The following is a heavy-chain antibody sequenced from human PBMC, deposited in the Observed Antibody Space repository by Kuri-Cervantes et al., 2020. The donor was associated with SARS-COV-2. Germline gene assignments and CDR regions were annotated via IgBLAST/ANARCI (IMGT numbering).Heavy chain of an antibody. D-gene: IGHD3-3*01. V-gene: IGHV4-59*08. Sequence: AETLSLTCTVSGGSISSYYWSWIRQPPGKGLEWIGYIYYSGSTNYNPSLKSRVTISVDTSKNQFSLKLSSVTAADTAVYYCARHIPYYDFWGGYYDAFDIWGQGTMVTVSS. CDR3: ARHIPYYDFWGGYYDAFDI. CDR2: IYYSGST. J-gene: IGHJ3*02. CDR1: GGSISSYY.